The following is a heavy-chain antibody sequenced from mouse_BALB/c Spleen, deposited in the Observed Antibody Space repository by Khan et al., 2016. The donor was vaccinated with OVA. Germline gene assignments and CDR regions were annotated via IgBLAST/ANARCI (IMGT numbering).Heavy chain of an antibody. Sequence: VQLQESGAELARPGASVKLSCKASGYTFTDYYINWVKQRPGQGLEWIGEISPGSGDTYYNERFKGKATLTADKSSSTAYMQLSSLTSEASAVYFCARRNYFGYTFAYWGQGTLVTVSA. D-gene: IGHD1-2*01. CDR2: ISPGSGDT. CDR1: GYTFTDYY. CDR3: ARRNYFGYTFAY. V-gene: IGHV1-77*01. J-gene: IGHJ3*01.